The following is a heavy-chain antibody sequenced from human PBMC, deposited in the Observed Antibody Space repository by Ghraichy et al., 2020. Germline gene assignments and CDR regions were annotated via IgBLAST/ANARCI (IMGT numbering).Heavy chain of an antibody. CDR2: IKSKTAGWTT. J-gene: IGHJ6*02. V-gene: IGHV3-15*01. D-gene: IGHD6-19*01. CDR3: TTDASVAFVYYGMDV. CDR1: GFTLSNAW. Sequence: GGSLRLSCADSGFTLSNAWTSWVRQAPGKGLEWVGRIKSKTAGWTTHYAAPVKGRFTISRDDSNNTLYLQMNSLKTEDTAVYYCTTDASVAFVYYGMDVWGQVTTVTVAS.